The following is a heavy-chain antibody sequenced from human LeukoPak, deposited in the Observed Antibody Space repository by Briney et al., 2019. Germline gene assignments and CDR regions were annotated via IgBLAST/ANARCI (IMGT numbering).Heavy chain of an antibody. Sequence: GGSLRLSCAASGFTFSSYAMHWVRQAPGKGLEWVAVISYDGSNKYYADSVKGRFTNSRDNSKNTLYLQMDSLRAEDTAVYYCAKEGQYQLLYYYYYYMDVWGKGTTVTVSS. CDR2: ISYDGSNK. CDR3: AKEGQYQLLYYYYYYMDV. D-gene: IGHD2-2*01. V-gene: IGHV3-30-3*01. J-gene: IGHJ6*03. CDR1: GFTFSSYA.